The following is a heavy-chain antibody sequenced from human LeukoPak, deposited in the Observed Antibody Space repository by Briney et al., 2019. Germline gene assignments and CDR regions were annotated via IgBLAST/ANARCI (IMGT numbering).Heavy chain of an antibody. Sequence: PGGSLRLSCVASGFTFSYYSMNWVRQAPGKGLEWVSYINSISGEIWYADSVKGRFNISRDDAKNSLYLQMNSLRDEDTAVYYCARVGYCSGGSCYNWGQGTLVTVSS. CDR3: ARVGYCSGGSCYN. CDR2: INSISGEI. V-gene: IGHV3-48*02. J-gene: IGHJ4*02. CDR1: GFTFSYYS. D-gene: IGHD2-15*01.